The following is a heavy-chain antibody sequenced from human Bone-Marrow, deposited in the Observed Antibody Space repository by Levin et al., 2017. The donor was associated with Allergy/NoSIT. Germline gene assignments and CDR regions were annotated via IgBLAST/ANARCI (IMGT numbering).Heavy chain of an antibody. V-gene: IGHV3-53*01. CDR3: ASGPQYEYYFDS. CDR2: IYSGVLT. CDR1: GFSVSSNY. Sequence: TGESLKISCAASGFSVSSNYMTWVRQAPGKGLECVSVIYSGVLTYYADSVKGRFTISRDNSKNTLYLQMNNLRAGDTAVYYCASGPQYEYYFDSWGQGTLVTVSS. D-gene: IGHD4-11*01. J-gene: IGHJ4*02.